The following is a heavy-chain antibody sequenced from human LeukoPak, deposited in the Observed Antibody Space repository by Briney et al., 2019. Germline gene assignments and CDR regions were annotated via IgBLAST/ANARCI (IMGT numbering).Heavy chain of an antibody. CDR1: GFTFSSYW. D-gene: IGHD1-26*01. J-gene: IGHJ4*02. Sequence: QSGGSLRLSCAASGFTFSSYWMHWVRQVPGKGLVWVSRINSDGSSTTYADSVKGRFTISRDNSKNTLYLQMNSLRTKDTAVYFCARAGSFGGDDYWGQGTLVTVSS. V-gene: IGHV3-74*01. CDR2: INSDGSST. CDR3: ARAGSFGGDDY.